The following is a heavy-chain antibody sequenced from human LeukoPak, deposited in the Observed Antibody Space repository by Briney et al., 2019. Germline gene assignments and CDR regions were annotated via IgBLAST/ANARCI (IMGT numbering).Heavy chain of an antibody. V-gene: IGHV3-74*01. CDR1: GLTFSSHW. J-gene: IGHJ4*02. Sequence: GGSLRLSCAASGLTFSSHWMHWVRQAPGKGLVWVSRITNDGSSTTYADSVKGRFTISRDNAKNMLYLQVNSLRAEDTAVYYCARRVGIAAAGNFDYWGQGTLVTVSS. D-gene: IGHD6-13*01. CDR2: ITNDGSST. CDR3: ARRVGIAAAGNFDY.